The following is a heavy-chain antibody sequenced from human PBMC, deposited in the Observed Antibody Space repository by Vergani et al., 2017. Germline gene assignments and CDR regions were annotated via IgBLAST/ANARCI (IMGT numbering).Heavy chain of an antibody. CDR3: ANEGSANRIRGWLDH. Sequence: VQLVESGGGLLKPGDHVRLSCAVSGLNFNDAWMTWVRQAPGKGLEWVAFIQYDGSDIFYADFVEGRFTISRDNSKNSLYLQMRSLRFDDTAVYYCANEGSANRIRGWLDHWGQGALVTVSS. CDR1: GLNFNDAW. J-gene: IGHJ4*02. D-gene: IGHD3-10*01. CDR2: IQYDGSDI. V-gene: IGHV3-30*02.